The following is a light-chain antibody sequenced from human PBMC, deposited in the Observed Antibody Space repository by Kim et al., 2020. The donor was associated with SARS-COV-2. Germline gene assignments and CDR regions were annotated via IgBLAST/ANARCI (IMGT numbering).Light chain of an antibody. CDR1: QSVSSSY. Sequence: LSPGERAPLSRRASQSVSSSYLAWYKQTPGQAPRLRIYGASSRATGIPDRFRGSGSGTDFTLTISRLEPEDFAVYYCQQYGSSPYTFGQGTKLEI. CDR2: GAS. J-gene: IGKJ2*01. CDR3: QQYGSSPYT. V-gene: IGKV3-20*01.